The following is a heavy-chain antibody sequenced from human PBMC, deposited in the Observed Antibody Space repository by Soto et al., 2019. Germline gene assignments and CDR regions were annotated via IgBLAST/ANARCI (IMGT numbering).Heavy chain of an antibody. CDR3: ARHIVGCGGDCPPEG. CDR2: IYYSGST. V-gene: IGHV4-39*01. Sequence: QLQLQESGPGLVKPSETLSLTCTVSGGSISSSSYYWGWIRQPPGKGLEWIGGIYYSGSTYYNPSLKGRVTISVDTSKNQFSLKLSSVTAADTAVYYCARHIVGCGGDCPPEGWGQGTLVTVSS. J-gene: IGHJ4*02. CDR1: GGSISSSSYY. D-gene: IGHD2-21*02.